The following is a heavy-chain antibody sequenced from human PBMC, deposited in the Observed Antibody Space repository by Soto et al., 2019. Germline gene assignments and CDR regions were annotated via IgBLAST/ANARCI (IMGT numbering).Heavy chain of an antibody. J-gene: IGHJ4*02. Sequence: GGSLRLSCAASGFTFSSYGMHWVRQAPGKGLEWVAVISYDGSNKYFADSVKGRFTISRDNSKNTLYLQMNSLRAEDTAVYYCAKGGTTNLFDHWGQGTLVTVSS. CDR1: GFTFSSYG. CDR3: AKGGTTNLFDH. V-gene: IGHV3-30*18. D-gene: IGHD1-7*01. CDR2: ISYDGSNK.